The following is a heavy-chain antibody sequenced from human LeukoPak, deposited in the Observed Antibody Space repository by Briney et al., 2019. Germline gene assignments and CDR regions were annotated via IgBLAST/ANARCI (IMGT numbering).Heavy chain of an antibody. J-gene: IGHJ1*01. CDR2: IRSKTDGERT. CDR3: NPDFSVAQTGY. CDR1: GFTFINAW. V-gene: IGHV3-15*01. Sequence: GGSLRLSCAASGFTFINAWVSWVRQAPGKGLEWVGRIRSKTDGERTDYAAPVKGRFSISRDDSENTLYLQMNSLKTEDTAVYYCNPDFSVAQTGYWGHGTVVTVFS. D-gene: IGHD1-14*01.